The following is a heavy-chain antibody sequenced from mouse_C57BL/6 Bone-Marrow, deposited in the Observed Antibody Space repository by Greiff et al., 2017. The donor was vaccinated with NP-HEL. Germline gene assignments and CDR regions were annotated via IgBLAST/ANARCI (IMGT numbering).Heavy chain of an antibody. J-gene: IGHJ3*01. D-gene: IGHD1-3*01. Sequence: EVKLVESGAELVRPGASVKLSCTASGFNIKDDYMHWVKQRPEQGLEWIGWIDPENGDTEYASKFQGKATITADTSSNTAYLQLSSLTSEDTAVYYCTTTSKEAYWGQGTLVTVSA. CDR2: IDPENGDT. CDR1: GFNIKDDY. V-gene: IGHV14-4*01. CDR3: TTTSKEAY.